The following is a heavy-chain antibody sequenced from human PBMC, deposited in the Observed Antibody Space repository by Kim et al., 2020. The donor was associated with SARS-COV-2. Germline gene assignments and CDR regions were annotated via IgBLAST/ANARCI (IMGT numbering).Heavy chain of an antibody. D-gene: IGHD6-13*01. Sequence: NSNPSLKSRGTISVDTSKNQFSLKLSSVTAADTAVYYCARGGAAGNWFDPWGQGTLVTVSS. J-gene: IGHJ5*02. CDR3: ARGGAAGNWFDP. V-gene: IGHV4-34*01.